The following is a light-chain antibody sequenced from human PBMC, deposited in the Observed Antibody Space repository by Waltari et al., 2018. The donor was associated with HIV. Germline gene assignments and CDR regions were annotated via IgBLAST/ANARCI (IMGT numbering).Light chain of an antibody. V-gene: IGLV1-51*01. J-gene: IGLJ2*01. CDR2: DND. Sequence: QSVLTQPPSLSAAAGQTITISCSGSSSNIETNFVCWYQQLPGAAPKLLIYDNDKRPSGIPERFSGSKSGTSATLSITGLQTGDEADYYCAAWDNSLYSEVFGGGTKLTAL. CDR3: AAWDNSLYSEV. CDR1: SSNIETNF.